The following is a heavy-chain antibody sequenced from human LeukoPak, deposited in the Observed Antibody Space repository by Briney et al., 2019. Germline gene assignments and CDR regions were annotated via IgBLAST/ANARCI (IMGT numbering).Heavy chain of an antibody. CDR2: IYYSGST. CDR3: ARLPLRSHFDY. V-gene: IGHV4-59*08. J-gene: IGHJ4*02. CDR1: GVSISSYY. Sequence: SETLSLTCTVSGVSISSYYWRWVRQPPGKGLEWLGYIYYSGSTNYNPSRKSRVTISVDTSKNQFSLKLTSVTAADTAVYYCARLPLRSHFDYWGQGTLVTVSS.